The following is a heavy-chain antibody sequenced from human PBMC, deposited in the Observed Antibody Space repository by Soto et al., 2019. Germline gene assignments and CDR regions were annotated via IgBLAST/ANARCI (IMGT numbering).Heavy chain of an antibody. CDR3: ARDRVFGPPRPPHYYYYGMAV. CDR2: ISYDGSNK. CDR1: GFTFSSYA. V-gene: IGHV3-30-3*01. Sequence: GGSLRLSCAASGFTFSSYAMHWVRQAPGKGLEWVAVISYDGSNKYYADSVKGRFTISRDNPKNTLYLQMNSLRAEDTAVYYCARDRVFGPPRPPHYYYYGMAVWGQGTTVTVSS. D-gene: IGHD3-3*01. J-gene: IGHJ6*02.